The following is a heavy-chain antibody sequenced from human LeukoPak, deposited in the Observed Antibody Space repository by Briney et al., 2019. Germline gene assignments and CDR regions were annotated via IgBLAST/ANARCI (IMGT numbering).Heavy chain of an antibody. J-gene: IGHJ4*02. V-gene: IGHV3-74*01. CDR1: GFTLSNHW. Sequence: GGSLRLSCAASGFTLSNHWMHWVRQAPGKGLMWVSRINRDGSRTDYADSVKGRFTISRDDAKNTLYLQVNSLRAEDTAVYYCAIDLPLDYWGRGTLVTVSS. CDR3: AIDLPLDY. CDR2: INRDGSRT.